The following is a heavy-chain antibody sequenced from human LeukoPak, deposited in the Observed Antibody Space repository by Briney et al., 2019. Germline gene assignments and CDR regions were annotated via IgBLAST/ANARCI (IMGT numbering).Heavy chain of an antibody. CDR2: IWYDGSNK. D-gene: IGHD6-19*01. V-gene: IGHV3-33*03. Sequence: PGGSLRLSCAASGFTFSSYGMHWVRQAPGKGLEWVAVIWYDGSNKYYADSVKGRFTISRDKSQNTLYLQMNSLRAEDTAVYYCAKASLYSSGWHAFDYWGQGTLVTVSS. CDR3: AKASLYSSGWHAFDY. J-gene: IGHJ4*02. CDR1: GFTFSSYG.